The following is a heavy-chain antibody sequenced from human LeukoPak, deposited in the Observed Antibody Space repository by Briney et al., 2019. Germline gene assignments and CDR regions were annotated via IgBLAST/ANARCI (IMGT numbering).Heavy chain of an antibody. V-gene: IGHV3-73*01. D-gene: IGHD2-15*01. CDR3: TREGYCSGGSCSRHWFDP. CDR1: GFTFSGSA. Sequence: GGSLKLSCAASGFTFSGSAMHWVRQASGKGLEWVGRIRSKANSYATAYAASVKGRFTISRDDSKNTAYLQMNSLKTEDTAVYYCTREGYCSGGSCSRHWFDPWGQGTLVTVSS. J-gene: IGHJ5*02. CDR2: IRSKANSYAT.